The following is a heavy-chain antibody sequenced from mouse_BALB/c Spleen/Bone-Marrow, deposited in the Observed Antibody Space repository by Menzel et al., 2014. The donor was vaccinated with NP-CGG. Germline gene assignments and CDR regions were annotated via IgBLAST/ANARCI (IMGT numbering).Heavy chain of an antibody. D-gene: IGHD1-1*01. V-gene: IGHV2-9-2*01. J-gene: IGHJ3*01. CDR3: VRGKNLYGTPLAY. CDR1: GFSLTSYD. Sequence: VKLVESGPGLVAPSQSLSITCTVSGFSLTSYDMNWVRQPPGKGLEWLGVIWTGGGTDYNSAFMSRLSISKDNSKCQVFLKMNSLQTDDTAIYYCVRGKNLYGTPLAYWGQGTLVTVSA. CDR2: IWTGGGT.